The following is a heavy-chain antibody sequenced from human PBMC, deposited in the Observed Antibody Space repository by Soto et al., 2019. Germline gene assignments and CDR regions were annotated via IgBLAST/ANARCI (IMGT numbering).Heavy chain of an antibody. D-gene: IGHD6-19*01. CDR3: AKDATRTSGWYYFDY. CDR1: GFTFSNYD. J-gene: IGHJ4*02. V-gene: IGHV3-23*01. CDR2: ISTRHGRT. Sequence: PGGSLRLSCAASGFTFSNYDMGWVRQAPGKGLESVSAISTRHGRTYYAASVKGRSTISRHNSKNTLYLQMNSLGAEDTAVYYCAKDATRTSGWYYFDYWGQGTLVTASS.